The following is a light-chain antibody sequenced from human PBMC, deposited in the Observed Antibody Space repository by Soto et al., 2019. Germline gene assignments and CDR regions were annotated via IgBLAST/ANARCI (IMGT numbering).Light chain of an antibody. V-gene: IGLV1-40*01. J-gene: IGLJ3*02. CDR3: QSYDSSLSGWV. CDR1: SSNIGAHYD. Sequence: QSVLTQPPSVSGAPGQRVTISCTGSSSNIGAHYDVHWYQQLPGTAPKLLIYGYIHRPSGVPDRFSGSNSGTSASLAITGLQAEDEADYYCQSYDSSLSGWVFGGGTKLTVL. CDR2: GYI.